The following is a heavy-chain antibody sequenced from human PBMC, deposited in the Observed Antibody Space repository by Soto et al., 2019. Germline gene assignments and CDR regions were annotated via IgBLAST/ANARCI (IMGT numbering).Heavy chain of an antibody. CDR2: INPTSSTT. CDR3: ARDLYSSSWYVRVFDM. Sequence: ASVKVSCKASEYTFTTYSLHWVRQAPGQGLEWMGIINPTSSTTSDAQKFQGRVTMTRDMSTSTVYMELSSLRSEDTAVYYCARDLYSSSWYVRVFDMWGQGKMVTVSS. D-gene: IGHD6-13*01. CDR1: EYTFTTYS. V-gene: IGHV1-46*03. J-gene: IGHJ3*02.